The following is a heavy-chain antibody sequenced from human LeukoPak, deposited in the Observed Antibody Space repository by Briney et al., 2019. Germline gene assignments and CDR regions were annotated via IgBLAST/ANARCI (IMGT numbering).Heavy chain of an antibody. CDR2: INHSGST. D-gene: IGHD3-10*01. J-gene: IGHJ4*02. Sequence: SETLSLTCAVYGGSFSGYYWSWIRQPPGKGLEWIGEINHSGSTNYNPSLKSRVTISVDTSKNQFSLRLRSVTAADTAVYYCASGMVRGVPYWGQGTLVTVSS. V-gene: IGHV4-34*01. CDR3: ASGMVRGVPY. CDR1: GGSFSGYY.